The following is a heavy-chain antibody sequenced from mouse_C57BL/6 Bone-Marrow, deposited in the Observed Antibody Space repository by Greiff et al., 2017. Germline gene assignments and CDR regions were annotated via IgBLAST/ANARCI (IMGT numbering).Heavy chain of an antibody. J-gene: IGHJ3*01. V-gene: IGHV1-62-2*01. CDR1: GYTFTEYT. CDR3: ARHEGGLRGFAY. CDR2: FYPGSGSI. Sequence: VMLVESGAELVKPGASVKLSCKASGYTFTEYTIHWVKQRSGQGLEWIGWFYPGSGSIKYNEKFKDKATLTADKSSSTVYMELSRLTSEDSAVYFCARHEGGLRGFAYWGQGTLVTVSA.